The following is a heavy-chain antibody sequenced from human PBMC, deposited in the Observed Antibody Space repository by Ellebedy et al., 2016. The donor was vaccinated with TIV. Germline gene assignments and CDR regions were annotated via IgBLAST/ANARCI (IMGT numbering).Heavy chain of an antibody. CDR2: INAGSGSS. V-gene: IGHV1-3*01. CDR1: GYIFTTYT. CDR3: GREGREEGKVMAFIDK. J-gene: IGHJ4*02. Sequence: AASVKVSCKTSGYIFTTYTIHWVRQAPGQRLEWMGWINAGSGSSQYSQNFRGRVSMTWDTSATTAYMELSSQMSEDTAVYYCGREGREEGKVMAFIDKWGQGTLVTVSS. D-gene: IGHD3-16*01.